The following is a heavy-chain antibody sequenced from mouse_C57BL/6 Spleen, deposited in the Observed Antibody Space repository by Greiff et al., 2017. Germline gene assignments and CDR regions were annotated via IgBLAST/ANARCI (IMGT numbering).Heavy chain of an antibody. CDR2: IDPSDSYT. D-gene: IGHD1-1*01. Sequence: QVQLQQPGAELVKPGASVKMSCKASGYTFTSYWMQWVKQRPGQGLEWIGEIDPSDSYTNYNQKFKGKATLTVDTSTSTAYMQLSSLTSEDSAVYDCARRYGSSYERFDWYFDVWGTGTTVTVSS. J-gene: IGHJ1*03. V-gene: IGHV1-50*01. CDR3: ARRYGSSYERFDWYFDV. CDR1: GYTFTSYW.